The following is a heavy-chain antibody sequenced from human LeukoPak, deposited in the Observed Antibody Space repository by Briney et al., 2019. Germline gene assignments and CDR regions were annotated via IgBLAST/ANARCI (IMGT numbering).Heavy chain of an antibody. CDR3: ARGVGYYGSGSYYFDS. J-gene: IGHJ4*02. CDR1: GFTFNYYS. D-gene: IGHD3-10*01. Sequence: PGGSLRLSCAASGFTFNYYSMNWVRQAPGKGLEWVSYISTGGSSIYYADSVKGRLTISRDNAENSLYLQMNSLRDEDTAVYYCARGVGYYGSGSYYFDSWGQGTLVTVSS. CDR2: ISTGGSSI. V-gene: IGHV3-48*02.